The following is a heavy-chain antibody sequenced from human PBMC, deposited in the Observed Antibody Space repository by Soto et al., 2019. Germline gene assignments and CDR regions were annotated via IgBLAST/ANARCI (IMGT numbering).Heavy chain of an antibody. J-gene: IGHJ3*02. D-gene: IGHD4-17*01. V-gene: IGHV1-46*01. CDR1: GYTFTSYY. CDR2: ISPSGGST. Sequence: DSVKVSCKASGYTFTSYYMPWVRQAPGQGLEWMGIISPSGGSTSYAQKFQGRVTMTRDTSTSTVYMELSSLRSEDTAVYYCARSSVSRTTDAFDIWGQGTMVTVSS. CDR3: ARSSVSRTTDAFDI.